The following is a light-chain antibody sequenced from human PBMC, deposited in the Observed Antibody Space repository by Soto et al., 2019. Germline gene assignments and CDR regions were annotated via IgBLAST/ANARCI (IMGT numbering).Light chain of an antibody. J-gene: IGKJ2*01. CDR1: PDISNS. CDR2: DAA. V-gene: IGKV1-33*01. CDR3: LQHDNVPT. Sequence: DIQMTQSPSSLSASVGDRVTITCQASPDISNSLSWYQQKPGKAPKLLITDAATLEAGVPSRFSGSGSGTDFTFTISGLQPEDFATYFCLQHDNVPTFGLGTKLEVK.